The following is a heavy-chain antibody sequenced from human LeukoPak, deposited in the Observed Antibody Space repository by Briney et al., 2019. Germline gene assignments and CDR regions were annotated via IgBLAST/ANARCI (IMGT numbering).Heavy chain of an antibody. Sequence: SETLSLTCTASGGSISSGTYYWSWIRQPAGKGLEWIGRISTSGSTNYNPSLKSRVTISIDTSRNQFSLRLSSVTAADTAVYFCARSGSGDYWGQGTLVTVSS. CDR2: ISTSGST. CDR1: GGSISSGTYY. J-gene: IGHJ4*02. V-gene: IGHV4-61*02. D-gene: IGHD2-15*01. CDR3: ARSGSGDY.